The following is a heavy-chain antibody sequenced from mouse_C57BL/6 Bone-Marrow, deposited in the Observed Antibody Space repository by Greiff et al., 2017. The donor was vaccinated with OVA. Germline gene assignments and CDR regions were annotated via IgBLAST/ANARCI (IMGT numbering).Heavy chain of an antibody. V-gene: IGHV1-50*01. CDR3: ARRPLYGSSLDY. Sequence: VQLQQPGAELVKPGASVKLSCKASGYTFTSYWMQWVKQRPGQGLEWIGEIDPSDSYTNYNQKFKGKATLTVDTSSSTAYMQLSSLTSEDSAVYYCARRPLYGSSLDYWGQGTTLTVSS. CDR2: IDPSDSYT. J-gene: IGHJ2*01. CDR1: GYTFTSYW. D-gene: IGHD1-1*01.